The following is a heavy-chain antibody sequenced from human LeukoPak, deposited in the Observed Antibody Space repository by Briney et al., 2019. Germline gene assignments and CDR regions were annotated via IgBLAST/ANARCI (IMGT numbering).Heavy chain of an antibody. V-gene: IGHV3-21*01. CDR3: ARERGY. CDR1: GFTFSSYS. J-gene: IGHJ4*02. Sequence: NPGGSLRLSCAASGFTFSSYSMNWVRQAPGKGLEWVSSISSSSSYTYYADSVKGRFTISRDNAKNSLYLQMNSLRAEDTAVYYCARERGYWGQGTLVTVSS. D-gene: IGHD2-15*01. CDR2: ISSSSSYT.